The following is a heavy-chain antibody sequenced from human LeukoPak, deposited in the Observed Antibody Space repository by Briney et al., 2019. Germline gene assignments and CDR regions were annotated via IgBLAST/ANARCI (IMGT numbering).Heavy chain of an antibody. J-gene: IGHJ3*02. V-gene: IGHV3-11*04. CDR1: GFTIRGYY. Sequence: KPGGNLCFSCSASGFTIRGYYMTWIRQAPGKGLEWVSYISSSGRSIYSGDCVECRFTMSRDSAKNSLYLQVCSLRAEDSAVYCCASAFNDGFEIWGQGTVVTVSS. CDR3: ASAFNDGFEI. CDR2: ISSSGRSI.